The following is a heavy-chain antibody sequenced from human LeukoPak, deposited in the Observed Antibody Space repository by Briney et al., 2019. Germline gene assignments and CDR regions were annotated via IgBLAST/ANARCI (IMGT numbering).Heavy chain of an antibody. V-gene: IGHV3-23*01. J-gene: IGHJ1*01. Sequence: GGSLRLSCAASGFTFSSYAMSWVRQAPGKGLEWVSAISGSGGSTYYADSVKGRFTISRDNSKNTLYLQMNSLRAEDTAVYYCAKDHCGDCYSAAEYFQHWGQGTLVTVSS. D-gene: IGHD2-21*02. CDR3: AKDHCGDCYSAAEYFQH. CDR2: ISGSGGST. CDR1: GFTFSSYA.